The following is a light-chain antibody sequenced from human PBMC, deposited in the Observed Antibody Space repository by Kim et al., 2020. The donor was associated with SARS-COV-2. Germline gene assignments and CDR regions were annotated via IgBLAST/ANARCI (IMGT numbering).Light chain of an antibody. CDR3: SSYTNYNTWV. J-gene: IGLJ3*02. CDR1: SSDFGAYNY. CDR2: DVS. Sequence: GKSIAISCAGPSSDFGAYNYVSWYQQHPGKVPKLMIYDVSKRPSGVSNRFSGSKSGNTASLTISGLQAEDEADYYCSSYTNYNTWVFGGGTKVTVL. V-gene: IGLV2-14*04.